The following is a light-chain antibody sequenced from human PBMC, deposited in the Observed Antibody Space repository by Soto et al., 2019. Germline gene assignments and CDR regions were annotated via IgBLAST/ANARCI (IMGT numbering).Light chain of an antibody. CDR3: AAWDDSRNGYV. V-gene: IGLV1-44*01. CDR1: SSNIGSKT. Sequence: QSVLTQPPSASGTPGQRVTISCSGSSSNIGSKTVNWYQQIPGTAPKLLIYSNNQRPSGVPDRFSGSKSGTSASLAISGLQAEDEADYYCAAWDDSRNGYVFGTGTKLTVL. CDR2: SNN. J-gene: IGLJ1*01.